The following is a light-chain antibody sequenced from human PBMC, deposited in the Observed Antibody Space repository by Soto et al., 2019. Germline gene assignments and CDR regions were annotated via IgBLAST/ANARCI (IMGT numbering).Light chain of an antibody. J-gene: IGLJ1*01. CDR3: CSYTRSTTYV. CDR1: SSDVGAYNY. V-gene: IGLV2-14*01. CDR2: DVN. Sequence: QSALTQPASVSGSPGQSITISCTGTSSDVGAYNYVSWYQQHPGKAPKLMIFDVNNRPSGIPNRFSGSKSGNTASLTISGLQAEDEADYYCCSYTRSTTYVFGTGTKVTVL.